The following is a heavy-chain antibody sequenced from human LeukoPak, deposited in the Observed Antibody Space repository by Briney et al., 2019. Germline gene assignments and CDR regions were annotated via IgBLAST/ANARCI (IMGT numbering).Heavy chain of an antibody. CDR3: SKELTYYYSLDV. J-gene: IGHJ6*02. CDR1: DFNFGDSA. Sequence: GGSLRLSCADSDFNFGDSAVHWVRQASGKGLEWVGRIRSKRNNYATAFAASVQGRFTISRDDSKKMAFLQMNSLKTEDTAVYFCSKELTYYYSLDVWGQGTTVTVSS. D-gene: IGHD1-26*01. V-gene: IGHV3-73*01. CDR2: IRSKRNNYAT.